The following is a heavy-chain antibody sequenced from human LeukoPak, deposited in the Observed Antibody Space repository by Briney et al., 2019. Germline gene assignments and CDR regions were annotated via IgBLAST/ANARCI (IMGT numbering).Heavy chain of an antibody. CDR1: GYTFTGYY. J-gene: IGHJ4*02. V-gene: IGHV1-2*02. D-gene: IGHD1-26*01. CDR2: INPNSGGT. Sequence: ASVKVSCKAPGYTFTGYYMHWVRQAPGQGLEWMRWINPNSGGTNYAQKFQGRVTMTRDTSISTAYMELSRLRSDDTAVYYCARRGSSVGGSYYSFDYWGQGTLVTVSS. CDR3: ARRGSSVGGSYYSFDY.